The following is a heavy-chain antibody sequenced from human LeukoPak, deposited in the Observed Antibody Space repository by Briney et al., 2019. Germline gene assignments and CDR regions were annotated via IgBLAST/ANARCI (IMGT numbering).Heavy chain of an antibody. CDR2: ISSSSSYI. Sequence: GGSLRLSRAASGFTFSNYNMNWVRQAPGKGLEWVSSISSSSSYIYYADSVKGRFTISRDNAKNSLYLQMHSLRAEDTAVYYCARDLMGWDLHYFDYWGQGTLVTVSS. J-gene: IGHJ4*02. D-gene: IGHD1-26*01. V-gene: IGHV3-21*01. CDR3: ARDLMGWDLHYFDY. CDR1: GFTFSNYN.